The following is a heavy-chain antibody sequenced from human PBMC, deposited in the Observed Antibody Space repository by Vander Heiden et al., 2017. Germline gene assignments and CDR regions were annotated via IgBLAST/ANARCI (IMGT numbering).Heavy chain of an antibody. CDR3: AQSPNYDILTGYYEYNWFDP. Sequence: QITLKESGPTLVKPTQTLTLTCTFSGFSLSTSGVGVGWIRQPPGKALEWLALIYWNDDKRYSPSLKSRLTITKDTSKNQVVLTMTNMDPVDTATYYCAQSPNYDILTGYYEYNWFDPWGQGTLVTVSS. D-gene: IGHD3-9*01. CDR2: IYWNDDK. J-gene: IGHJ5*02. V-gene: IGHV2-5*01. CDR1: GFSLSTSGVG.